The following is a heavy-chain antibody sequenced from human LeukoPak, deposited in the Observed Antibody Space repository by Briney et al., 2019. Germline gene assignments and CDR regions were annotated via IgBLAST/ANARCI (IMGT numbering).Heavy chain of an antibody. CDR3: ARAPSGENYFPWYFDL. J-gene: IGHJ2*01. CDR1: GFTFSSSS. Sequence: PGGSLRLSCAASGFTFSSSSLNCVRQAPGEGLECVSSITGQSTYIYYADSMKGRFTISRDSAKNSLYLQMNSLRADDTAVYYCARAPSGENYFPWYFDLWGRGTLVTVSS. V-gene: IGHV3-21*01. CDR2: ITGQSTYI. D-gene: IGHD2/OR15-2a*01.